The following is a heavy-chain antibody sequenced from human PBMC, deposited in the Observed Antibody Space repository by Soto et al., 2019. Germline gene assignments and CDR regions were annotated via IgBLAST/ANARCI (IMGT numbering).Heavy chain of an antibody. CDR3: ARGPPSDSYLSYFDY. CDR1: GGTFSSYA. CDR2: IIPIFGTA. Sequence: SVKVSCKASGGTFSSYAISWVRQAPGQGLEWMGGIIPIFGTANYAQKFQGRVTITADESTSTAYMELSSLRSEDTAVYYCARGPPSDSYLSYFDYWGQGTLVTVSS. V-gene: IGHV1-69*13. D-gene: IGHD3-3*01. J-gene: IGHJ4*02.